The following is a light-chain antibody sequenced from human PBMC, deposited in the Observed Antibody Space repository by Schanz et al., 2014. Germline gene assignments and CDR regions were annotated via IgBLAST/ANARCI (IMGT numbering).Light chain of an antibody. V-gene: IGLV1-47*01. CDR3: AAWDDSLSGVV. CDR1: SSNIGTNY. Sequence: QSVLTQPPSASGTPGQRVTISCSGSSSNIGTNYVYWYQQLPGTAPKLLIFRNYQRPSGVPDRFSGSKSGISASLAISGLRSEDEADYYCAAWDDSLSGVVFGGGTKLTVL. CDR2: RNY. J-gene: IGLJ2*01.